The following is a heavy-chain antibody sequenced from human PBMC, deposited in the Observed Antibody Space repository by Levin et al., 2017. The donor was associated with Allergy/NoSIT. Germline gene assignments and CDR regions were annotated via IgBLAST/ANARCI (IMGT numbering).Heavy chain of an antibody. D-gene: IGHD5-18*01. Sequence: SQTLSLSCAVPRGSISSGGYSWSWIRQPPGKGLEWIGNIYLSGSTNDNPSLKSRVTMSVDRSKNQFSLKLSYVTAADTAVYYCARVAGYSYGYYFDYWGPGTLFTVSS. V-gene: IGHV4-30-2*01. CDR2: IYLSGST. CDR1: RGSISSGGYS. J-gene: IGHJ4*02. CDR3: ARVAGYSYGYYFDY.